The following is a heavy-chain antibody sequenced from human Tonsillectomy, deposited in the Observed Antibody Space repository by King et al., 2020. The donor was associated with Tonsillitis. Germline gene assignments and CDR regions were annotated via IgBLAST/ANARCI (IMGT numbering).Heavy chain of an antibody. V-gene: IGHV1-2*04. CDR2: INPKNGVT. CDR3: VGDPPAWHAIDI. Sequence: VQLVESGAEVKKPGASVMVSCKASGYTLTDYFIHWVRQAPGQGLEWMGWINPKNGVTNYAPKFQGCVTMTRDNSIRTAYLEVNRLTSDDTSVYYCVGDPPAWHAIDIWGRGTMVTVSS. CDR1: GYTLTDYF. J-gene: IGHJ3*02.